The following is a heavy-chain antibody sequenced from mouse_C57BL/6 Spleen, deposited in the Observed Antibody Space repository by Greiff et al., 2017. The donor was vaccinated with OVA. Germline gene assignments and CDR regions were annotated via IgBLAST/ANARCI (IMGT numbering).Heavy chain of an antibody. CDR2: ISSGSSTI. J-gene: IGHJ4*01. CDR1: GFTFSDYG. CDR3: ARFPHYAMDY. V-gene: IGHV5-17*01. Sequence: EVHLVESGGGLVKPGGSLKLSCAASGFTFSDYGMHWVRQAPEKGLEWVAYISSGSSTIYYADTVKGRFTISRDNAKNTLFLQMTSLRSEDTAMYYCARFPHYAMDYWGQGTSVTVSS.